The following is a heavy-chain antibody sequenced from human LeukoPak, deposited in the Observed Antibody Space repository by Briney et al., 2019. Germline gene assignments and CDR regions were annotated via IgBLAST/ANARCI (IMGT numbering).Heavy chain of an antibody. J-gene: IGHJ6*03. CDR2: IKQDGSEK. CDR1: GFTFSIYW. CDR3: AREVRMYPYYYYMDV. D-gene: IGHD2-15*01. V-gene: IGHV3-7*03. Sequence: PGGSLRLSCAASGFTFSIYWMNWVRQAPGKGLEWVANIKQDGSEKYYVDSVKGRFTISRDNAKNSLYLQMNSLRAEDTAVYYCAREVRMYPYYYYMDVWGKGTTVTISS.